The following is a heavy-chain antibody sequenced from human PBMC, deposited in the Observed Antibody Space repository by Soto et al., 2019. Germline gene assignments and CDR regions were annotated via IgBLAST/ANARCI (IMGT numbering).Heavy chain of an antibody. CDR2: ISSSSSTI. D-gene: IGHD2-15*01. V-gene: IGHV3-48*01. J-gene: IGHJ4*02. CDR1: GFTSSSYG. Sequence: EVQLVESGGGWVQPGGSLRLSWAAPGFTSSSYGMNWVRQVPGKGLEWVSYISSSSSTIYYADLVKGRFPISRDNAKNSLYLQMNSLRAEDTAVYYCARDTVAAGDYWGQGTLVTVSS. CDR3: ARDTVAAGDY.